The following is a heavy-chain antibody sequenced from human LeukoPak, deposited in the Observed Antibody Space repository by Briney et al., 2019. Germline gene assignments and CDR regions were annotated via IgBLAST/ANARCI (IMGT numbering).Heavy chain of an antibody. CDR3: ARGQQWGDYNYFDP. D-gene: IGHD2-21*02. CDR2: INPNSGGT. J-gene: IGHJ5*02. CDR1: GYTFTGYY. V-gene: IGHV1-2*02. Sequence: GASVKVSCKASGYTFTGYYMHWVRQAPGQGLEWMGWINPNSGGTNYAQKFQGRVTMTRDTSISTAYMELSRLRSDDTAVYYCARGQQWGDYNYFDPWGQGTLATVSS.